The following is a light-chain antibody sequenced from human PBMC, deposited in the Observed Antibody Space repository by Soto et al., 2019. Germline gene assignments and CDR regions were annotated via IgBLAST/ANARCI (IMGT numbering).Light chain of an antibody. CDR2: AAS. CDR3: QQSYSTRIT. Sequence: DIQMTQSPSSLSASVGDRVTITCRASQSISSYLNWYQQKPGKAPKLLIYAASSLQSGVPSRFSGSGSGTEFTLTISSLQPEDFATYYCQQSYSTRITFGPGTKVEIK. CDR1: QSISSY. V-gene: IGKV1-39*01. J-gene: IGKJ3*01.